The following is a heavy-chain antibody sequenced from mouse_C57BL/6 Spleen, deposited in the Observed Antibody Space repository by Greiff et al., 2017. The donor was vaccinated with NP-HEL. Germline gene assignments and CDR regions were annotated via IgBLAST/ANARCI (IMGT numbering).Heavy chain of an antibody. CDR1: GYAFSSSW. V-gene: IGHV1-82*01. D-gene: IGHD2-4*01. CDR2: IYPGDGDT. CDR3: AREGYYDLDY. Sequence: QVQLQQSGPELVKPGASVKISCKASGYAFSSSWMNWVKQRPGKGLEWIGRIYPGDGDTNYNGKFKGKATLTADKSSSTAYMQLSSLTSEDSAVYFCAREGYYDLDYWGQGTTLTVSS. J-gene: IGHJ2*01.